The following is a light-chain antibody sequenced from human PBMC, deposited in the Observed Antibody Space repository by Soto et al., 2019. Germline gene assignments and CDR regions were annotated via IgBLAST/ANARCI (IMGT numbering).Light chain of an antibody. CDR2: EGN. J-gene: IGLJ1*01. Sequence: QSALTQPASVSGSPGQSITISCTGTSSDVGSYILVSWYQQHPGKAPKLIIYEGNKRPSGVSNRFSGSKSGNTASLTISGLQAEDEADFYCCSYAGSSSYVFGTGTKLTVL. V-gene: IGLV2-23*01. CDR3: CSYAGSSSYV. CDR1: SSDVGSYIL.